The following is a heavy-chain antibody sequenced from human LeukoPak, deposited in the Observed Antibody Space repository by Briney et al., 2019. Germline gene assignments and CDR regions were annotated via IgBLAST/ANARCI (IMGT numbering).Heavy chain of an antibody. CDR1: GFTFSSYW. CDR3: ARANAGNWNYWGGYYYYYGMDV. D-gene: IGHD1-7*01. Sequence: GGSLRLSCAASGFTFSSYWMSWVRQAPGKGLEWVANIKQDGSEKHYVDSVKGRFTISRDNAKNSLYLQMNSLRAEDTAVYYCARANAGNWNYWGGYYYYYGMDVWGQGTTVTVSS. V-gene: IGHV3-7*01. CDR2: IKQDGSEK. J-gene: IGHJ6*02.